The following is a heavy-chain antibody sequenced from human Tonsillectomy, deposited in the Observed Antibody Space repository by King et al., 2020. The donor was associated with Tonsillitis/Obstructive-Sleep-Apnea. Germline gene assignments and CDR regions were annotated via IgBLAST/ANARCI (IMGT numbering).Heavy chain of an antibody. V-gene: IGHV4-59*01. CDR1: GGSISSYY. J-gene: IGHJ4*02. CDR2: IYYSGST. D-gene: IGHD1-20*01. CDR3: ARDGGYNWNLFDY. Sequence: QLQESGPGLVKPSETLSLTCTVSGGSISSYYWSWIRPPPEKGLEWIGYIYYSGSTNYNPSLKSRVTISVDTSKNQFSLKLSSVTAADTAMYYCARDGGYNWNLFDYWGQGTLVTVSS.